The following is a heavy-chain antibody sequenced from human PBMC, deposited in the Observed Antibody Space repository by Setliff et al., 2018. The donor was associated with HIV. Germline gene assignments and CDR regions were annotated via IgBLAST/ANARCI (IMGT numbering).Heavy chain of an antibody. J-gene: IGHJ5*02. V-gene: IGHV4-38-2*02. CDR1: NYSISSGYY. CDR3: ARTGIGDTAMVKGFDP. CDR2: IYHSRST. Sequence: SETLSLTCTVSNYSISSGYYWGWIRQPPGKWLEWIANIYHSRSTYYNPSLQSRVAISVDTSRNQFYLKLSSVTAADTAMYYCARTGIGDTAMVKGFDPWGQGTLVTVSS. D-gene: IGHD5-18*01.